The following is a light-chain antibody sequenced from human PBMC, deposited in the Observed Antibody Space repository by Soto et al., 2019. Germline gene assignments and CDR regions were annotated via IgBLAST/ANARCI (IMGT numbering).Light chain of an antibody. CDR1: QNIDSW. J-gene: IGKJ1*01. CDR2: KAS. CDR3: QQYNTYFRT. Sequence: DVQMTQSPSTVSASVGDRVTITCRASQNIDSWLAWYQQKPGKAPKVLSYKASTLESGVPSRFSGSRSGTEFTLTINNLQPDDFATYHCQQYNTYFRTFGQGTKVEIK. V-gene: IGKV1-5*03.